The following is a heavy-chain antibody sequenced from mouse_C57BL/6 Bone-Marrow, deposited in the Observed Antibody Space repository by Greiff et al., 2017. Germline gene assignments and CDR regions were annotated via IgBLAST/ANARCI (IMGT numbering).Heavy chain of an antibody. J-gene: IGHJ2*01. D-gene: IGHD1-1*01. V-gene: IGHV7-3*01. CDR2: IRNKANGYTT. CDR3: ARYYGSSLYFDY. CDR1: GFTFTDYY. Sequence: EVMLVESGGGLVQPGGSLSLSCAASGFTFTDYYMSWVRQPPGKALEWLGFIRNKANGYTTEYSASVKGRFTISRDNSQSILYLQMNALRAEDSATYYCARYYGSSLYFDYWGQGTTLTVSS.